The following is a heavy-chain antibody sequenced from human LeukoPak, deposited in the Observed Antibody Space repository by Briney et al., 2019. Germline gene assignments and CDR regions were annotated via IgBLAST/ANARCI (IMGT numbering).Heavy chain of an antibody. CDR1: GGSISSGDYY. CDR2: IYYSGST. J-gene: IGHJ4*02. CDR3: ARVDYDSSGPRFDY. V-gene: IGHV4-30-4*01. D-gene: IGHD3-22*01. Sequence: SETLSLTCTVSGGSISSGDYYWSWIRQPPGKGLEWIGYIYYSGSTHYNPSLKSRVTISVDTSKNQFSLKLSSVTAADTAVYYCARVDYDSSGPRFDYWGQGTLVTVSS.